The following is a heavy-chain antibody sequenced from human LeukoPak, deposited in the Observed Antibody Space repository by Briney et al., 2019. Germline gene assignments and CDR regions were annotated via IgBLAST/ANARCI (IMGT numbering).Heavy chain of an antibody. CDR2: INHSGNT. Sequence: PSETLSLTCAVYGGSFSGNYWIWIRQPPGKGLEWIGEINHSGNTNYNPSLKSRVSISVDTSKNQFSLNLRYVTAADTAVYYCARKAVGETSNYFDYWGQGTLVTVSS. V-gene: IGHV4-34*01. J-gene: IGHJ4*02. CDR3: ARKAVGETSNYFDY. D-gene: IGHD1-26*01. CDR1: GGSFSGNY.